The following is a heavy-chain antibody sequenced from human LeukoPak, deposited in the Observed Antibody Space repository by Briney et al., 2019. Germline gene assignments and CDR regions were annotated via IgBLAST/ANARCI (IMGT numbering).Heavy chain of an antibody. Sequence: PSETLSLTCTVSGGSISSGSYSWNWIRQPAGKGLEWIGRIYTSGSTNYNPSLKSRLTISVDTSKNQFSLKLSSVTAADTAVYYCAREGARPTRITKGYYFDYWGQGTLVTVSS. CDR1: GGSISSGSYS. CDR3: AREGARPTRITKGYYFDY. J-gene: IGHJ4*02. D-gene: IGHD1-14*01. V-gene: IGHV4-61*02. CDR2: IYTSGST.